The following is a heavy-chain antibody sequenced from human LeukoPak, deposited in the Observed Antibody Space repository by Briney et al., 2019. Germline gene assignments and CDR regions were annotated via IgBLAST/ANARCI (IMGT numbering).Heavy chain of an antibody. V-gene: IGHV4-39*01. J-gene: IGHJ3*02. CDR3: MRHDSSGLSNAFDI. D-gene: IGHD3-22*01. CDR1: SGSLSSCSYY. Sequence: SETLSLTCSVSSGSLSSCSYYWGRMRQPPGKGLEWNVSIYYSGSSYYNPSLQSRITISADTSKNQFSLKLSSVTAADTAVYYCMRHDSSGLSNAFDIWGQGTMVTVSS. CDR2: IYYSGSS.